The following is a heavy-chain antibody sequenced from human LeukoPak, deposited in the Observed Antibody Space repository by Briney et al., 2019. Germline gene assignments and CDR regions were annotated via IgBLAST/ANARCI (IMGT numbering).Heavy chain of an antibody. J-gene: IGHJ5*02. D-gene: IGHD2-15*01. CDR1: GGSISSGGYY. CDR3: AREGSRYCSGGSCYFS. Sequence: PSETLSLTCTVSGGSISSGGYYWRWIRQPAGKGLEWIGRIYTSGSTNYNPSLKSRVTISVDTSKNQFSLKLSSVTAADTAVYYCAREGSRYCSGGSCYFSWGQGTLVTVSS. CDR2: IYTSGST. V-gene: IGHV4-61*02.